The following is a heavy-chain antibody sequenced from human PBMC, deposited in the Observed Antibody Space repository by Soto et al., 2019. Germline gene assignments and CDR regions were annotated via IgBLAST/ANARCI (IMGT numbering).Heavy chain of an antibody. CDR3: ASSHGSSWRNDY. CDR2: IIPIFGTA. J-gene: IGHJ4*02. V-gene: IGHV1-69*06. Sequence: SVKVSCKTSGGTFSSYAISWVRQAPGQGLEWMGGIIPIFGTANYAQKFQGRVTITADKSTSTAYMELSSLRSEDTDVYYCASSHGSSWRNDYWGQGTLVTVSS. CDR1: GGTFSSYA. D-gene: IGHD6-13*01.